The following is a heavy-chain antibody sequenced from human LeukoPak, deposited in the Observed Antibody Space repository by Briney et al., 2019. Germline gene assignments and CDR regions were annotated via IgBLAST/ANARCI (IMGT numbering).Heavy chain of an antibody. CDR2: ISGIGANT. CDR1: GFTFSSYA. D-gene: IGHD4-17*01. V-gene: IGHV3-23*01. CDR3: AKRLLGYADSSPIDY. J-gene: IGHJ4*02. Sequence: GGSLRLSCAASGFTFSSYAMSWVRQAPGKGLEWVSGISGIGANTYYADSVRGRFTISRDNSKNTLYLQMNSLRSEDTAVYYCAKRLLGYADSSPIDYWGQGTLVTVSS.